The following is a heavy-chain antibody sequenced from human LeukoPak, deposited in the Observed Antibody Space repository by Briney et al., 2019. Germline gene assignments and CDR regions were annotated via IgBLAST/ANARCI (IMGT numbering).Heavy chain of an antibody. V-gene: IGHV3-23*01. CDR1: GFTLSKYA. J-gene: IGHJ4*02. CDR3: AKDRPCTTCSPSDY. CDR2: ISSSGSST. D-gene: IGHD2-2*01. Sequence: GGSLRLSCAASGFTLSKYAMSWVRQAPGKGLEWVSSISSSGSSTYYADSVKGRFTISRDNSKNTLSLQMNSLRADDTAVYYCAKDRPCTTCSPSDYWGQGTLVTVSS.